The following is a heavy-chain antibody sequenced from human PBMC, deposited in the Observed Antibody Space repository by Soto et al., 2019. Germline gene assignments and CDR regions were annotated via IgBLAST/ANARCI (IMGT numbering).Heavy chain of an antibody. CDR2: IYYSGST. Sequence: SETLSLTCTFSGGSISSYYWSWIRQPPGKGLEWIGYIYYSGSTNYNPSLKSRVTVSTDTSITTTYMELSSLTSDDTAVYYCARAPLGIIVAPDFWGQGTLVTVSS. V-gene: IGHV4-59*01. CDR1: GGSISSYY. CDR3: ARAPLGIIVAPDF. D-gene: IGHD3-22*01. J-gene: IGHJ4*02.